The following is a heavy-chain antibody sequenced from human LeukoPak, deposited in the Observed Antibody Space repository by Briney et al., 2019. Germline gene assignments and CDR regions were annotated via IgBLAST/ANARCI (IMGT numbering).Heavy chain of an antibody. CDR1: GYTFTRYG. J-gene: IGHJ4*02. D-gene: IGHD5-12*01. Sequence: GASVKVSCKASGYTFTRYGFTWVRQAPGQGLEWMGWISAYNGNTNYAQKVQGRVTMTTDTSTSTAYMELRSLRSDDTAVYYCARDRGLVASTYFDYWRQGTLVTVSS. CDR2: ISAYNGNT. V-gene: IGHV1-18*01. CDR3: ARDRGLVASTYFDY.